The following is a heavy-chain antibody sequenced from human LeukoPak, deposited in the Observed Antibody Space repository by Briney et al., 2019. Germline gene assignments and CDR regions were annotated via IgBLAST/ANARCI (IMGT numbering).Heavy chain of an antibody. D-gene: IGHD3-9*01. CDR1: GYTCTSYG. CDR2: ISAYNGNT. V-gene: IGHV1-18*01. CDR3: ARDLSYDILTGGNTDY. Sequence: ASVKVSCKASGYTCTSYGISWVRQAPGQGLEWMGWISAYNGNTNYAQKLQGRVTMTTDTSTSTAYMELRSLRSDDTAVYYCARDLSYDILTGGNTDYWGQGTLVTVSS. J-gene: IGHJ4*02.